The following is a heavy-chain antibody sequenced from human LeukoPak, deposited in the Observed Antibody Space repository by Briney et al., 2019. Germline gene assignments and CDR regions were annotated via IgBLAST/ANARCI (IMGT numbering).Heavy chain of an antibody. CDR2: IYYSGST. CDR1: GGSISSSSYY. Sequence: PSETLSLTCTVSGGSISSSSYYWGWIRQPPGKGLEWIGSIYYSGSTYYNPSLKSRVAISVDTSKNQFSLKLSSVTAADTAVYYCARVGVMTTVTTRLYYFDYWGQGTLVTVSS. J-gene: IGHJ4*02. V-gene: IGHV4-39*07. CDR3: ARVGVMTTVTTRLYYFDY. D-gene: IGHD4-17*01.